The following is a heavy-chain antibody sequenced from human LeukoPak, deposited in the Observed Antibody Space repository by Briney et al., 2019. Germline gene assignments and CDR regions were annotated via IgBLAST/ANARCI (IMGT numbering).Heavy chain of an antibody. V-gene: IGHV1-69*01. CDR3: ARGAPIRVAVAATFDP. J-gene: IGHJ5*02. CDR2: IIPIFGTA. D-gene: IGHD6-19*01. CDR1: GGTFCSYA. Sequence: ASVKICCKASGGTFCSYAISCLRQAPGQWLEWMGGIIPIFGTANYAQKFHGRVTITADESTSTAYMELSSLRSEDTAMYYCARGAPIRVAVAATFDPWGQGTLVTVPS.